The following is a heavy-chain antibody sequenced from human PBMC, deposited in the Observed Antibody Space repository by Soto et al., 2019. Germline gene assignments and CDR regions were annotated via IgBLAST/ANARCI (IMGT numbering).Heavy chain of an antibody. Sequence: GGSLRLSCAASGFTFRDHHMDWVRQSPVKGLEWVGRGRDWANSYTTEYAASVRGRFTISRDDSKNSLYLQMNSLRAEDTALYYCAKNGLDNSPSAIDSWGPGTLVTVSS. CDR3: AKNGLDNSPSAIDS. J-gene: IGHJ4*02. V-gene: IGHV3-72*01. CDR1: GFTFRDHH. D-gene: IGHD2-8*01. CDR2: GRDWANSYTT.